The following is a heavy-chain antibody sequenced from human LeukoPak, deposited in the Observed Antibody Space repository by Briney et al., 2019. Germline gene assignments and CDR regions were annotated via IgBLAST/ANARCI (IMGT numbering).Heavy chain of an antibody. Sequence: TLSLTCTVSGGSISSGGYYWSWIRQPPGKGLEWIGYIYHSGSTYYNPSLKSRVTISVDASNNRFSLSLKSVTAADTATYYCASEQAYYHLPGHYKTEYFLQWGQGSLVTVSS. J-gene: IGHJ1*01. CDR3: ASEQAYYHLPGHYKTEYFLQ. V-gene: IGHV4-30-2*01. CDR2: IYHSGST. D-gene: IGHD3-9*01. CDR1: GGSISSGGYY.